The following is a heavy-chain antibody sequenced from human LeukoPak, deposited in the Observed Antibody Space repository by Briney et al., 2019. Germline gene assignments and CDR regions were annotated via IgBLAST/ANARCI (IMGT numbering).Heavy chain of an antibody. J-gene: IGHJ4*02. Sequence: SETLSLTCTVSGGSISSSSYYWGWIRQPPGKGLEWIGYIYNSGSTSYNPSLKSRVTISVDTSKNQCSLNLTSVTAADTAVYYCARGGDGYNPYAEFDYWGQGTLVTVSS. CDR3: ARGGDGYNPYAEFDY. CDR1: GGSISSSSYY. D-gene: IGHD5-24*01. CDR2: IYNSGST. V-gene: IGHV4-61*05.